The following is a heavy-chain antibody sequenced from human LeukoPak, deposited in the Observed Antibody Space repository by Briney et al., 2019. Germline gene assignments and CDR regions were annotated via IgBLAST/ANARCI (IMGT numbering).Heavy chain of an antibody. CDR1: RYVLSSYA. V-gene: IGHV3-23*01. Sequence: GGSLRLSCAASRYVLSSYAMSWVRQAPGKGLEWVSTLRDNGGKTYYAGSVKGRFTISRDNSKNTLYLQMNSLRAEDTAVYYCAKVGLRLGGDYWGQGTLVTVS. CDR3: AKVGLRLGGDY. D-gene: IGHD4-17*01. CDR2: LRDNGGKT. J-gene: IGHJ4*02.